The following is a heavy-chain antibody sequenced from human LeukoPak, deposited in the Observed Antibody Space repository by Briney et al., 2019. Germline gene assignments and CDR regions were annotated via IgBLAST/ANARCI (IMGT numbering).Heavy chain of an antibody. V-gene: IGHV5-51*01. CDR1: GYSFTSYW. J-gene: IGHJ5*02. CDR3: ASRYYYDSSGYGFDP. D-gene: IGHD3-22*01. CDR2: IYSGDSDT. Sequence: GESLKISCKGSGYSFTSYWIGWVRQMPGKGLEWMGIIYSGDSDTRYSPSFQGQVTISADKSISTAYLQWSSLKASDTAMYYCASRYYYDSSGYGFDPWGQGTLVTVSS.